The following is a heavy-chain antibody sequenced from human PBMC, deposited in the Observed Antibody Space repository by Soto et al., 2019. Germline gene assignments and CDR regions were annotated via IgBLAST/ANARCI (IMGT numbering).Heavy chain of an antibody. D-gene: IGHD6-19*01. CDR1: GGSISSYY. J-gene: IGHJ4*02. CDR3: ARWQWLVMGGHFDY. V-gene: IGHV4-59*01. Sequence: SETLSLTCTVSGGSISSYYWSWIRQPPGKGLEWIGYIYYSGSTNYNPSLKSRVTISVDTSKNQFSLKLRSVTAADTAVYYCARWQWLVMGGHFDYWGQGTLVTVSS. CDR2: IYYSGST.